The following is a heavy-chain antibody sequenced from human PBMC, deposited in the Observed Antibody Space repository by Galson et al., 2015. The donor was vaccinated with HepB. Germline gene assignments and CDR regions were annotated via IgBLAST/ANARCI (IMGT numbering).Heavy chain of an antibody. CDR2: IWYDGDKE. J-gene: IGHJ6*02. D-gene: IGHD6-13*01. V-gene: IGHV3-33*01. Sequence: SLRLSCTASGFTFSSYGIHWVRQAPGQGLEWVALIWYDGDKEYYAETVKGRVTISRDISKNTLYLQLSSLRAEDTAVYYCARDGRAAGTQCPYGMDVWGQGTTVTVSS. CDR1: GFTFSSYG. CDR3: ARDGRAAGTQCPYGMDV.